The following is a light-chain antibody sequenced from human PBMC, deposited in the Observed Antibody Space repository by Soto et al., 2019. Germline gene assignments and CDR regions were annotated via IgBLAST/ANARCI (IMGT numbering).Light chain of an antibody. J-gene: IGKJ5*01. CDR3: MQALQTPIT. CDR2: MGS. V-gene: IGKV2-28*01. Sequence: DTVMTQSPLSLPVTPGEPASISCRSSQSLLHSNGYNYLDWYLQKPGQSPQLLIYMGSNRASGVPDRFSGSGSGTDFTRKISRVEAADVGVYYCMQALQTPITFGQGTRLEIK. CDR1: QSLLHSNGYNY.